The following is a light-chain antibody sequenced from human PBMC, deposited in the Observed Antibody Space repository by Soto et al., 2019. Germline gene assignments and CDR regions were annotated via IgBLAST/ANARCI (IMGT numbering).Light chain of an antibody. Sequence: EIVMTQSPATLSVSPGERATLSCRASQSVSSNLAWYQQKPGQAPRLLIYGASTRATGIPARFSGSGSGTEFTLTIGSLQSEDFAVFYCQQYNNPMYTFGLGTKLEIK. CDR3: QQYNNPMYT. CDR2: GAS. CDR1: QSVSSN. J-gene: IGKJ2*01. V-gene: IGKV3-15*01.